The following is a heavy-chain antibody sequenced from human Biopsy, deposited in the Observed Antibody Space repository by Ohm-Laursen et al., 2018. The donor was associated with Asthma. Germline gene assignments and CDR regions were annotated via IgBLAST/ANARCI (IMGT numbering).Heavy chain of an antibody. V-gene: IGHV4-30-2*06. J-gene: IGHJ4*02. D-gene: IGHD2-21*02. CDR3: ARGWNCGGDCYSLDY. CDR1: GDSIDSGDYS. Sequence: TLSLTWTVSGDSIDSGDYSWTWIRQSPGVGLEWIGYIYRNGDTYYNPTLKNRVTISIDRSKNQFSLRLRSVTAADTAVYYCARGWNCGGDCYSLDYWGQGIVVTVSS. CDR2: IYRNGDT.